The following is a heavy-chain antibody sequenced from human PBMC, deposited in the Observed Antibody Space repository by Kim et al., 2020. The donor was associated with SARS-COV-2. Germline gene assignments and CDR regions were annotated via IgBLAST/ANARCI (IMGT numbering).Heavy chain of an antibody. Sequence: YYVDTVKGRFTKSRDNAKNSLYLQMNSLRSGDTAVYYCAGDRTVTWFDPWGQGTLVTVSS. J-gene: IGHJ5*02. D-gene: IGHD4-17*01. CDR3: AGDRTVTWFDP. V-gene: IGHV3-7*01.